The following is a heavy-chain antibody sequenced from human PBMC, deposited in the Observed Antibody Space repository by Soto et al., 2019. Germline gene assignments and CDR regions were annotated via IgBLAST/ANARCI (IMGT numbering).Heavy chain of an antibody. CDR2: IIPIFGTA. CDR1: GGTFSSYA. D-gene: IGHD6-19*01. J-gene: IGHJ4*02. V-gene: IGHV1-69*13. CDR3: ARERTVAGNDY. Sequence: GASVKVSCKASGGTFSSYAISWARQAPGQGLEWMGGIIPIFGTANYAQKFQGRVTITADESTSTAYMELSSLRSEDTAVYYCARERTVAGNDYWGQGTLVTVSP.